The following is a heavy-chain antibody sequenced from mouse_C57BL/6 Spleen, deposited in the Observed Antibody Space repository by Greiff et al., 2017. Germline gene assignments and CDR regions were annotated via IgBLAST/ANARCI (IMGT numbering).Heavy chain of an antibody. V-gene: IGHV1-50*01. CDR1: GYTFTSYW. Sequence: QVQLQQSGAELVKPGASVKLSCKASGYTFTSYWMQWVKQRPGQGLEWIGEIDPSDSYTNYNQKFKGKATLTVDTSSSTAYMQLSSLTSEDSAVYYCARGITTVVRAMDYWGQGTSVTVSS. J-gene: IGHJ4*01. CDR2: IDPSDSYT. CDR3: ARGITTVVRAMDY. D-gene: IGHD1-1*01.